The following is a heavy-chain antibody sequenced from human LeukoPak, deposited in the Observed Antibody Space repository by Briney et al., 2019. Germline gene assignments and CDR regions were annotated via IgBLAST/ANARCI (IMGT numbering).Heavy chain of an antibody. D-gene: IGHD3-16*02. CDR2: IKQDGSEK. J-gene: IGHJ5*02. Sequence: GGSLRLSCAAPGFTFSSYWMSWVRQAPGKGLEWVANIKQDGSEKYYVDSAKGRFTISRDNAKNSLYLEMNSLRAEDTAVYYCARGLAYRLRLGELSFNHWGQGTLVTVSS. CDR3: ARGLAYRLRLGELSFNH. V-gene: IGHV3-7*01. CDR1: GFTFSSYW.